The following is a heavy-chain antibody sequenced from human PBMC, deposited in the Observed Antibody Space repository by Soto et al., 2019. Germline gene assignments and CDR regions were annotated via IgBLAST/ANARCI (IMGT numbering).Heavy chain of an antibody. CDR3: TRDGDYYDSSGYYRYYYYGMDV. V-gene: IGHV3-49*04. Sequence: GGSLRLSCTASGFTFGDYAMSWVRQAPGKGLEWVGFIRSKAYGGTTEYAASVKGRVTISRDDSKSIAYLHMNSLKTEDKAVYYCTRDGDYYDSSGYYRYYYYGMDVWGQGTTVTVSS. D-gene: IGHD3-22*01. J-gene: IGHJ6*02. CDR1: GFTFGDYA. CDR2: IRSKAYGGTT.